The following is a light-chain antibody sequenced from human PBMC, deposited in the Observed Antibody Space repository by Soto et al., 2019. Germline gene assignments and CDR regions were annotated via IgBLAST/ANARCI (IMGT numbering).Light chain of an antibody. Sequence: DIQMTQFPSSLSASVGDRVTITCQASQDISNYLNWYQQKLGKAPKLLIYDASNLETGVPSRFSGSGSGTDSTLTISSLQPEDSATYYCQQSYRTPITFGQGTRLEI. J-gene: IGKJ5*01. CDR3: QQSYRTPIT. CDR1: QDISNY. CDR2: DAS. V-gene: IGKV1-39*01.